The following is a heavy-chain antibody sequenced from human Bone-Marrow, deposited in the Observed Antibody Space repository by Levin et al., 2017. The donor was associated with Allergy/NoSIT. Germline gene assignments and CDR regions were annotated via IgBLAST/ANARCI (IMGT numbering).Heavy chain of an antibody. D-gene: IGHD3-22*01. Sequence: GESLKISCAASGILFSSYDMNWVRQAPGKGLEWVSSISAGGNYIYYADSVKGRFTISRDNAKNSLFLQMNSLRAEDTAVNYCARWAMYDYYRTAFYYFYYARDVWGHGTTVTAS. CDR3: ARWAMYDYYRTAFYYFYYARDV. J-gene: IGHJ6*01. CDR1: GILFSSYD. CDR2: ISAGGNYI. V-gene: IGHV3-21*01.